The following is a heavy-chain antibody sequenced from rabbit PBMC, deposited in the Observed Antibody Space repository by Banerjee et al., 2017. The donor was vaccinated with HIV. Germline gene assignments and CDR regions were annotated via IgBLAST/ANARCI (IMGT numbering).Heavy chain of an antibody. V-gene: IGHV1S45*01. CDR2: IYTGSSGST. CDR3: ATGYSSAFNL. CDR1: GFSFSSSYW. Sequence: QQQLEESGGGLVKPGGTLTLTCTASGFSFSSSYWICWVRQAPGKGLEWVACIYTGSSGSTYYASWATGRFTISKPSPTVDLKMTSLTAADTATYFCATGYSSAFNLWGPGTLVTVS. J-gene: IGHJ4*01. D-gene: IGHD4-1*01.